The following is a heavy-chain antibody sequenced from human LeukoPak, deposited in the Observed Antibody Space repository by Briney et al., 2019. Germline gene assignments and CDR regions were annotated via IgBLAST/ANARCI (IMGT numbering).Heavy chain of an antibody. CDR1: GGSISSYY. J-gene: IGHJ3*02. CDR2: FYISGST. V-gene: IGHV4-4*07. Sequence: SETLSLTCTVSGGSISSYYWSWIRQPAGKGLEWIGRFYISGSTNYNPSLKSRVTISVDTSKNQFSLKLSSVTAADTAVYYCARLKARDAFDIWGQGTMVTVSS. CDR3: ARLKARDAFDI.